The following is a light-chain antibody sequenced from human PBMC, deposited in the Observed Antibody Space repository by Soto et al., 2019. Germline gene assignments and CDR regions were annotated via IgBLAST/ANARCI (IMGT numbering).Light chain of an antibody. CDR3: QQYYNCPPCT. V-gene: IGKV3-15*01. CDR2: DAS. CDR1: QSVSSN. J-gene: IGKJ1*01. Sequence: NLSLSHGTRATLSCGVSQSVSSNLAWYQQKPGQAPRLLIYDASTMATGIPARFSGGGSGTDFTLTISCLQSEDSAGYYCQQYYNCPPCTFGEGSKV.